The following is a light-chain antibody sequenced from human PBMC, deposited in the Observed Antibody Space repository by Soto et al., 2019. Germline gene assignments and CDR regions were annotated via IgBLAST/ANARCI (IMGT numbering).Light chain of an antibody. CDR2: DTS. V-gene: IGLV1-44*01. CDR3: AAWDDSLNGPA. CDR1: YSNIGIND. Sequence: QLVLTQPPSAAGTPGQRVTVSCPGTYSNIGINDVHWYRQLSGTAPQILIYDTSQRATGVPDRFSGSRSGTSASLVISGLQTEDEADYHCAAWDDSLNGPAFGGGTKLTVL. J-gene: IGLJ2*01.